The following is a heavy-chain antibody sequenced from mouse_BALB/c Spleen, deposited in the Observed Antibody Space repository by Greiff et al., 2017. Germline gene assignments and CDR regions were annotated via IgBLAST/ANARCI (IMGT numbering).Heavy chain of an antibody. D-gene: IGHD1-2*01. CDR3: ARRLPPITTAPYYYAMDY. CDR2: ISSGGSYT. Sequence: EVNLVESGGDLVKPGGSLKLSCAASGFTFSSYGMSWVRQTPDKRLEWVATISSGGSYTYYPDSVKGRFTISRDNAKNTLYLQMSSLKSEDTAMYYCARRLPPITTAPYYYAMDYWGQGTSVTVSS. J-gene: IGHJ4*01. CDR1: GFTFSSYG. V-gene: IGHV5-6*02.